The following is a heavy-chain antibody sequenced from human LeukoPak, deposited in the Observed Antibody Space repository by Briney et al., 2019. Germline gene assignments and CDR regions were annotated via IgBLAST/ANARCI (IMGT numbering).Heavy chain of an antibody. CDR2: IDNSGSII. V-gene: IGHV3-48*03. Sequence: GGSLRLSCAASGFTFSRYEMHWVRQAPGKGLEWVSYIDNSGSIIFYADSVRGRLTISRDNAKNTLYLQMNSLRAEDTAVYYCAREVHYDSSGMFGYWGQGTLLTVSS. CDR1: GFTFSRYE. J-gene: IGHJ4*02. D-gene: IGHD3-22*01. CDR3: AREVHYDSSGMFGY.